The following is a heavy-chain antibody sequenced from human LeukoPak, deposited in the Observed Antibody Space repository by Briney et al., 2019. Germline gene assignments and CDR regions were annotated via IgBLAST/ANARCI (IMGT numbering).Heavy chain of an antibody. CDR1: GFTFSSYA. V-gene: IGHV3-23*01. CDR2: ISGSGGST. D-gene: IGHD4-17*01. Sequence: GGSLRLSCAASGFTFSSYAMSWVRQAPGKGLEWVSAISGSGGSTYYADSVKGRFTISRDNPKNTLYLQMNSLRAEDTAVYYCAKNTASDYDYFDYWGQGTLVTVSS. CDR3: AKNTASDYDYFDY. J-gene: IGHJ4*02.